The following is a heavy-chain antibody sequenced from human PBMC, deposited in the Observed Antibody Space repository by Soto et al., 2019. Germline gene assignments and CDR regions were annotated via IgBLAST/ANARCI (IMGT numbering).Heavy chain of an antibody. V-gene: IGHV4-39*01. CDR3: TGGSLSLFDY. CDR2: INYSGST. CDR1: GGSISSSSYY. D-gene: IGHD3-16*01. J-gene: IGHJ4*02. Sequence: QLQLQESGPGLVKPSETLSLTCTVSGGSISSSSYYWGWIRQPPGKGLEWIGSINYSGSTYNNPSLKSRATISVATSKNQCSLNLSSVSAEDTAVYYCTGGSLSLFDYWGQGTLVTVSS.